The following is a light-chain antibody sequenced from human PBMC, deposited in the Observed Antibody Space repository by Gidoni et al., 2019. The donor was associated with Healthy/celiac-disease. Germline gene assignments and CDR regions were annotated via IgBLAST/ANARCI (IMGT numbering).Light chain of an antibody. Sequence: EIVLTQSPATLSLSPGERATVSCRASQSVSSYLAWYQQKPGQAPRLLIYDASNRATGIPARLSGSGSGADFNLTISSLEPEDLAVYSCQRRSSWPTALTFGGGTKVEIK. CDR1: QSVSSY. CDR3: QRRSSWPTALT. J-gene: IGKJ4*01. CDR2: DAS. V-gene: IGKV3-11*01.